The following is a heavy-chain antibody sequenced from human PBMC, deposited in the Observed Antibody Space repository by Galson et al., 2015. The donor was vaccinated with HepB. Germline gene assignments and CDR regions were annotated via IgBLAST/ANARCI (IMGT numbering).Heavy chain of an antibody. J-gene: IGHJ6*02. Sequence: SLRLSCAASGFTFSSYGMHWVRQAPGKGLEWVAVISYDGSNKYYADSVKGRFTISRDNSKNTLYLQMNSLKTEDTAVYYCTTGLRSLYSGYDHRGNPYYDYGMDVWVQGTTVTVSS. CDR1: GFTFSSYG. CDR3: TTGLRSLYSGYDHRGNPYYDYGMDV. V-gene: IGHV3-30*03. D-gene: IGHD5-12*01. CDR2: ISYDGSNK.